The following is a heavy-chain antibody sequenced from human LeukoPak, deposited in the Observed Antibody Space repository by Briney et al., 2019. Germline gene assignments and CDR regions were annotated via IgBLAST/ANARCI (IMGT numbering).Heavy chain of an antibody. J-gene: IGHJ3*02. CDR3: ARDRNSSSFSAMDAFDI. D-gene: IGHD6-6*01. Sequence: ASVKVSCKASGYTFTSYYMHWVRQAPGQGLEWMGIINPSGGSTSYAQKFRGRVTMTRDTSTSTVYMELSSLRSEDTAVYYCARDRNSSSFSAMDAFDIWGQGTMVTVSS. CDR2: INPSGGST. V-gene: IGHV1-46*01. CDR1: GYTFTSYY.